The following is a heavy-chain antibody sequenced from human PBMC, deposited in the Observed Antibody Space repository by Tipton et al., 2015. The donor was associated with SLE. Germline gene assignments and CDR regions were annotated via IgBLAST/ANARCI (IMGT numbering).Heavy chain of an antibody. CDR2: IYYSGST. Sequence: PGLVKPSETLSLTCAVYGGSFSGYYWSWIRQPPGKGLEWIGYIYYSGSTYYNPSLKSRVTISVDRSKNQFSLKLSSVTAADTAVYYCARRGSRDSYGYRDAFDIWGQGTMVTVSS. CDR1: GGSFSGYY. CDR3: ARRGSRDSYGYRDAFDI. V-gene: IGHV4-59*12. D-gene: IGHD5-18*01. J-gene: IGHJ3*02.